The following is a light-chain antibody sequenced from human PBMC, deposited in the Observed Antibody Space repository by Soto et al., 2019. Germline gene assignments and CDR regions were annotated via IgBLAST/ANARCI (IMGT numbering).Light chain of an antibody. CDR1: QSVSNN. V-gene: IGKV3-15*01. Sequence: EIVMTQTPATLSVSPGEIASLSCRASQSVSNNLAWYQQKPGQAPRLLIFGVSTRATGIPARFSGSGSGTEYSLTISSLQSDDSAVYYCQQYNKWPPSTFGQGTKVDIK. CDR2: GVS. J-gene: IGKJ1*01. CDR3: QQYNKWPPST.